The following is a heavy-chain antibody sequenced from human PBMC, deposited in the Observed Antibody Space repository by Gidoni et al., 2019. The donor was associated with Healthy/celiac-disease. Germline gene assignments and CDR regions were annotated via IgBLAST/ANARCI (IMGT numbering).Heavy chain of an antibody. CDR3: ARDQGGMATINWYFDY. CDR2: IYHSGRT. Sequence: QVQLQESGPGLVKSSETLSLTCAVSGYSISSGYYWGWIRQPPGKGLEWIRSIYHSGRTYYNPSLKSRVTISVDTSKNPFSLKLSSVTAADAAVYYCARDQGGMATINWYFDYWGQGTLVTVSS. CDR1: GYSISSGYY. D-gene: IGHD5-12*01. V-gene: IGHV4-38-2*02. J-gene: IGHJ4*02.